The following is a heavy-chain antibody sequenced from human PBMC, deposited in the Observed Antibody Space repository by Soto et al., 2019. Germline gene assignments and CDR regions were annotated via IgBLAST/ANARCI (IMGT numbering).Heavy chain of an antibody. Sequence: SETLSLTCSVSGGSISGSYWSWIRQSPGKGLEWLGYVYYTGSTNYSPSLRSRVSISVDTSKNEFSLRLSSVTAADTAVYYCARGVYSSGWSFDYWGQGTLVTVSS. J-gene: IGHJ4*02. V-gene: IGHV4-59*01. CDR2: VYYTGST. D-gene: IGHD6-19*01. CDR1: GGSISGSY. CDR3: ARGVYSSGWSFDY.